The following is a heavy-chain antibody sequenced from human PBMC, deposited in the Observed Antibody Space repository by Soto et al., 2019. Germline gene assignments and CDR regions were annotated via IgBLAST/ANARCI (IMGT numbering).Heavy chain of an antibody. J-gene: IGHJ6*02. Sequence: PSQTLSLTCVISGDSVSSNSAAWNWIRQSPSRGLEWLGRTYYRSKWYNDYAVSVKSRITINPDTSKNQFSLQLNSVTPEDTAVYYCARDRAGYCSGGSCRYYYYGMDVWGQGTTVTVSS. D-gene: IGHD2-15*01. CDR3: ARDRAGYCSGGSCRYYYYGMDV. CDR1: GDSVSSNSAA. CDR2: TYYRSKWYN. V-gene: IGHV6-1*01.